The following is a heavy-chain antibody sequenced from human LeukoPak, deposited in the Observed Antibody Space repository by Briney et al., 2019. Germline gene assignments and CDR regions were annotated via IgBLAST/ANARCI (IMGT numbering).Heavy chain of an antibody. CDR1: GFTFSSYA. CDR3: ARLWSHGALDI. V-gene: IGHV3-30-3*01. Sequence: GGSLRLSCAASGFTFSSYAMHWVRQAPGKGLEWVAVMSYDGSNKYYADSVEGRFTISRDNSKNTLYLQMNSLRDEDTAVYYCARLWSHGALDIWGQGTMVTVSS. D-gene: IGHD3-10*01. CDR2: MSYDGSNK. J-gene: IGHJ3*02.